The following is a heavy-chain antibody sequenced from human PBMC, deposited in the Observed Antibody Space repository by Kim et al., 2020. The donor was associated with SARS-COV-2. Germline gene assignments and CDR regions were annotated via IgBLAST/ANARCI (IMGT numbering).Heavy chain of an antibody. CDR3: ARDHGFGEYQDY. Sequence: YYADSVKGRFTISRDNSKNTLYLQMISLRAEDTAVYYCARDHGFGEYQDYWGQGTLVTVSS. V-gene: IGHV3-30*01. D-gene: IGHD3-10*01. J-gene: IGHJ4*02.